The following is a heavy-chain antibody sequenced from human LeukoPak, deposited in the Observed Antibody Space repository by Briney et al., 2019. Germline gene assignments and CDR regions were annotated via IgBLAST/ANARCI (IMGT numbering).Heavy chain of an antibody. V-gene: IGHV1-24*01. CDR3: ATPSITAGGSYYAGSVYFDY. D-gene: IGHD1-26*01. Sequence: GASVNVSCKVSGYTLTELSMHWVRQAPGKGLEWMGGFDPEDGETIYAQKFQGRVTMTEDTSTDTAYMGLSSLGSEDTAVYYCATPSITAGGSYYAGSVYFDYWGQGTLVTVSS. J-gene: IGHJ4*02. CDR1: GYTLTELS. CDR2: FDPEDGET.